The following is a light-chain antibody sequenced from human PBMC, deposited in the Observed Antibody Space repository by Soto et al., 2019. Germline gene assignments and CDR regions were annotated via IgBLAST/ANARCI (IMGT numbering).Light chain of an antibody. Sequence: QSALTQPASVSGSPGQSITISCTGATTFVSWHQQHPGKAPKLIIYDVINRPSGISKRFSGSKSGNTASLTISGLQAEDESVYYCNSFTTNDTFVFGTGTKVTVL. CDR2: DVI. V-gene: IGLV2-14*03. J-gene: IGLJ1*01. CDR1: TTF. CDR3: NSFTTNDTFV.